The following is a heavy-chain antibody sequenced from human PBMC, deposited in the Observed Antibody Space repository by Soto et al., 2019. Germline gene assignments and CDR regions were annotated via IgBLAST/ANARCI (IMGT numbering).Heavy chain of an antibody. V-gene: IGHV6-1*01. CDR3: ARDEVAVAANYYYCYGMDV. CDR2: TYYRSKWYN. Sequence: SPTLSLTCAISGDSVSSNSAAWNWIRQSPSRGLEWLGRTYYRSKWYNDYAVSVKSRITINPDTSKNQFSLQLNSVTPEDTAVYYCARDEVAVAANYYYCYGMDVWGQGTTVTVSS. D-gene: IGHD6-19*01. J-gene: IGHJ6*02. CDR1: GDSVSSNSAA.